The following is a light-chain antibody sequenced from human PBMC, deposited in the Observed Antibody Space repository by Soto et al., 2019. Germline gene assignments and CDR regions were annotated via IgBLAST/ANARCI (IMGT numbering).Light chain of an antibody. V-gene: IGKV1-27*01. J-gene: IGKJ1*01. CDR2: DAS. CDR1: QGLSSD. CDR3: QQYNSYSGT. Sequence: DIQMTQSPSSLSASVGDRVTITCRASQGLSSDLAWYQQKPGKVPKLLIYDASTLQSGVPSRFSGSGSGTDFTLTISSLQPEDSATYYCQQYNSYSGTFGQGTKVDI.